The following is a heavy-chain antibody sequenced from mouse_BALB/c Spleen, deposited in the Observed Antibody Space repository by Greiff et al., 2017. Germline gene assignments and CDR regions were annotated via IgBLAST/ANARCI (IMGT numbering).Heavy chain of an antibody. CDR3: ARDGGLRAWFAY. CDR2: ISDGGSYT. J-gene: IGHJ3*01. Sequence: DVKLVESGGGLVKPGGSLKLSCAASGFTFSDYYMYWVRQTPEKRLEWVATISDGGSYTYYPDSVKGRFTISRDNAKNNLYLQMSSLKSEDTAMYYCARDGGLRAWFAYWGQGTLVTVSA. V-gene: IGHV5-4*02. CDR1: GFTFSDYY. D-gene: IGHD2-4*01.